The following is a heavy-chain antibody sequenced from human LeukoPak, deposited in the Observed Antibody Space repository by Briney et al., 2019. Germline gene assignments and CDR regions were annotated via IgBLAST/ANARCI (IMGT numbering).Heavy chain of an antibody. D-gene: IGHD3-22*01. Sequence: ASVKVSCKASGYTFTSYGISWVRQAPGQGLEWMGWINAYNGNTNYAQKLQGRVTITTDTSTSTAYMELRSLRSDDTAVYYCARVGGGSSGYYQDAFDIWGQGTMVTV. J-gene: IGHJ3*02. V-gene: IGHV1-18*01. CDR3: ARVGGGSSGYYQDAFDI. CDR1: GYTFTSYG. CDR2: INAYNGNT.